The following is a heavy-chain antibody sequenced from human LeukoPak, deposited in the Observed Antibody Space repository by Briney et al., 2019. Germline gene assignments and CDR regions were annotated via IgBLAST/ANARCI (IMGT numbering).Heavy chain of an antibody. J-gene: IGHJ5*02. V-gene: IGHV4-4*07. CDR2: IYTSGST. D-gene: IGHD5-18*01. CDR3: ARRATAAGMVKFDP. Sequence: SETLSLTCTVSGGSISSYYWSWIRQPAGKGLEWIGRIYTSGSTNYNPSLKSRVTMSVDTSKNQFSLKLSSVTAADTAVYYCARRATAAGMVKFDPWGQGTLVTVSS. CDR1: GGSISSYY.